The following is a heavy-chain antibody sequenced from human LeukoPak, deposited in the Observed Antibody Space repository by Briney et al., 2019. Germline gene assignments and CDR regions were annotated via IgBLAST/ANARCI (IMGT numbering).Heavy chain of an antibody. CDR1: GGSFSGYY. Sequence: SETLSLTCAVYGGSFSGYYWSWIRQPPGKGLEWIGEINHSGSTNYNPSLKSRVTISVDTSKNQFSLKLSSVTAADTAVYYCASLGIAADGTGFFDYWGQGTLATVSS. CDR2: INHSGST. V-gene: IGHV4-34*01. J-gene: IGHJ4*02. D-gene: IGHD6-13*01. CDR3: ASLGIAADGTGFFDY.